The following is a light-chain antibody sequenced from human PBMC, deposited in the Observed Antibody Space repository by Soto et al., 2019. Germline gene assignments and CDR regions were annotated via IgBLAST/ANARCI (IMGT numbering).Light chain of an antibody. CDR2: DAS. CDR3: QVYDRSPL. J-gene: IGKJ4*01. V-gene: IGKV3-20*01. CDR1: QSVGSNY. Sequence: EIVLTQSPDTLSLSPGERATPSCRASQSVGSNYLAWYQQKPGQAPRLLMYDASGRASGIPDRFTGSGSGTDFTLTISSLEPEDFGVYYCQVYDRSPLFGGGTKVDIK.